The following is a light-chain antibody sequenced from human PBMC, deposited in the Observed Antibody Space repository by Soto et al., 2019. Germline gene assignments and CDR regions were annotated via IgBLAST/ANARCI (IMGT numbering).Light chain of an antibody. V-gene: IGKV1-5*03. CDR1: QSIKSW. Sequence: DTQMTQSPSTLSASVGDRVTITCRASQSIKSWLAWYQQKPGKAPTLLIYKASTVQSGVPSSFSGGGYGTEFTLTISSLQPADFATYYCQQSDSYPLTFGGGTTVEIK. J-gene: IGKJ4*02. CDR3: QQSDSYPLT. CDR2: KAS.